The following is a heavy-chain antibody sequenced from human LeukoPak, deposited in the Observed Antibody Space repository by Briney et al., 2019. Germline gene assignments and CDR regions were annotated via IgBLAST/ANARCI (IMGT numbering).Heavy chain of an antibody. CDR1: GYTFTSKY. CDR2: ISPSGGST. Sequence: ASVKVSCKAFGYTFTSKYMHWVRQAPGQGPEWMGVISPSGGSTTYAQKFQGRVTMTRDTSTSTVYMELRSLRSEDTAVYYCARGAKRWLQFKTSVGFDYWGQGTLVTVSS. D-gene: IGHD5-24*01. J-gene: IGHJ4*02. V-gene: IGHV1-46*01. CDR3: ARGAKRWLQFKTSVGFDY.